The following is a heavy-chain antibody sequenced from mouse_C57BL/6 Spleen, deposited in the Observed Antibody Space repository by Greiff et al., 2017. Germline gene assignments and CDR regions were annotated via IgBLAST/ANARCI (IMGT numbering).Heavy chain of an antibody. CDR2: IYPGSGNT. CDR1: GYSFTSYY. J-gene: IGHJ2*01. Sequence: VQLVESGHELVKPGASVKISCKASGYSFTSYYIHWVKQRPGQGLEWIGWIYPGSGNTKYNEKFKGKATLTADTSSSTAYMQLSSLTSEDSAVYYCARTGTSDYWGQGTTLTVSS. CDR3: ARTGTSDY. D-gene: IGHD4-1*01. V-gene: IGHV1-66*01.